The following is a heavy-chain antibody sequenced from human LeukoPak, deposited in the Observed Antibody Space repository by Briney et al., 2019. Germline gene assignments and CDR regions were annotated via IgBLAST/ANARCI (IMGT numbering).Heavy chain of an antibody. J-gene: IGHJ4*02. CDR3: ARRGYYYDSSGYYPSYYFDY. V-gene: IGHV4-34*01. Sequence: PSETLSLTCAVYGGSFSGYYWSWIRQPPGKGLEWIGEINHSGSTNYNPSLKSRVTISVDTSKNQLSLKLSSVTAADTAVYYCARRGYYYDSSGYYPSYYFDYWGQGTLVTVSS. CDR1: GGSFSGYY. D-gene: IGHD3-22*01. CDR2: INHSGST.